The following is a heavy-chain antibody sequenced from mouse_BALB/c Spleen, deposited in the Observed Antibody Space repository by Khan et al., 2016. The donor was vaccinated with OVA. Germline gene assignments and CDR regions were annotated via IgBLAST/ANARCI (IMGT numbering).Heavy chain of an antibody. CDR2: IRNKANAYTT. CDR1: GFTFTDYY. V-gene: IGHV7-3*02. J-gene: IGHJ4*01. CDR3: ARDNPYAMDY. Sequence: EVELVESGGGLVQPGGSLRPSCATSGFTFTDYYMSWVRQPPGKALEWLAFIRNKANAYTTEYSASVKGRFTISRDNSQSILYLQMNTLRAEDSATYYCARDNPYAMDYWGQGTSVTVSS.